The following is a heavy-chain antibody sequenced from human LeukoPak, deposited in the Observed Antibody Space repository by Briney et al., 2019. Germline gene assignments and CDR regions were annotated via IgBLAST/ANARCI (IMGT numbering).Heavy chain of an antibody. Sequence: SGPTLVNPTQTLTLTFTFSGFSLSTSGMCVSWIRQPPGKALEWLALIDWDDDKYYSTSLKTRLTISKDTSKNQVVLTMTNMDPVDTATYYCARRPPGLRYFDWLYDYWGQGTLVTVSS. CDR1: GFSLSTSGMC. CDR2: IDWDDDK. D-gene: IGHD3-9*01. CDR3: ARRPPGLRYFDWLYDY. V-gene: IGHV2-70*01. J-gene: IGHJ4*02.